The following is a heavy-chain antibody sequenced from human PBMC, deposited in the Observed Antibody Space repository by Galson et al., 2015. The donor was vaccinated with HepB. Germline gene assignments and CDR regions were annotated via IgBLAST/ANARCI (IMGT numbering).Heavy chain of an antibody. V-gene: IGHV3-48*04. Sequence: SLRLSCAASGFTFSSYSMNWVRQAPGKGLEWVSYISSSSSTIYYADSVKGRFTISRDNAKNSLYLQMNSLRAEDTAVYYCARDPQYYYDSSGYYTRGYYFDYWGQGTLVTVSS. CDR1: GFTFSSYS. J-gene: IGHJ4*02. CDR2: ISSSSSTI. D-gene: IGHD3-22*01. CDR3: ARDPQYYYDSSGYYTRGYYFDY.